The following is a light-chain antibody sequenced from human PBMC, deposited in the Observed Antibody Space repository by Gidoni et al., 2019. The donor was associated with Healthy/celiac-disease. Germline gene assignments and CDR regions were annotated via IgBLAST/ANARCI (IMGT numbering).Light chain of an antibody. Sequence: DIVMTQSPDSLAVSLGDTATINCKSSQSVLYSSNNKNYLAWYQQKPGQPPKLLIYWASTRESGVPDRFSGSGSGTDFTLTISSLQAEDVAVYYCQQYYSIPWTFGQGTKVEI. CDR1: QSVLYSSNNKNY. CDR2: WAS. V-gene: IGKV4-1*01. CDR3: QQYYSIPWT. J-gene: IGKJ1*01.